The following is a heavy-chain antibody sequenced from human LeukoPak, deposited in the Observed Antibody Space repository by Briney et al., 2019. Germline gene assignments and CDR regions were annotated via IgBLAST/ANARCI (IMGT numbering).Heavy chain of an antibody. D-gene: IGHD2-2*01. CDR1: GYTFTSYG. V-gene: IGHV1-18*01. J-gene: IGHJ4*02. Sequence: GASVKVSCKASGYTFTSYGISWVRQAPGQGLEWMGWISAYNGNTNYAQKLQGRVTMTTDTSTSTAYMELRSLRSDDTAVYYCARAARYCSSTSCYGKYTYFDYWGQGTLVTVSS. CDR2: ISAYNGNT. CDR3: ARAARYCSSTSCYGKYTYFDY.